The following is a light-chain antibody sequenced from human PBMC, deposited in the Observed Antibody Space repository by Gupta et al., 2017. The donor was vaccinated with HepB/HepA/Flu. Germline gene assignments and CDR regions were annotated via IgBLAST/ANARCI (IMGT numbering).Light chain of an antibody. CDR2: GAS. V-gene: IGKV3-15*01. J-gene: IGKJ1*01. CDR3: QQNKNCPPWT. CDR1: QSVSSN. Sequence: EIVMTQSPATLSVSPGERATLSCRASQSVSSNLAWYQQKPGQAPRLLIYGASTRGTGIPARFGGSGGGKKLTITISSRQEEDFAGYYCQQNKNCPPWTFGQGTKVEIK.